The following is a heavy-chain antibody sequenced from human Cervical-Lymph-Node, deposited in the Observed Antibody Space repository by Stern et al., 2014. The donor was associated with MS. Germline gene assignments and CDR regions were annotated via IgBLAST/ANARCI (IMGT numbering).Heavy chain of an antibody. V-gene: IGHV1-69*01. CDR1: GGTFSKFP. CDR2: IFPVFGTP. Sequence: QVQLEQSGAEVTKPSSSVEASCKASGGTFSKFPSSWVRQAPGQGLEWMGGIFPVFGTPTYAQEFRGRVTITADVSTSTVYMELSSLRSDDTAVYYCALSSETSDRWYSLGYDLWGQGTLVTVSS. J-gene: IGHJ5*02. CDR3: ALSSETSDRWYSLGYDL. D-gene: IGHD6-13*01.